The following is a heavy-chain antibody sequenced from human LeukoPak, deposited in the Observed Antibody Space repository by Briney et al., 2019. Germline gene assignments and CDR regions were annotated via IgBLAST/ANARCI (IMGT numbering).Heavy chain of an antibody. CDR1: GGSISSGDNY. Sequence: SETLSLTCTVSGGSISSGDNYWSWIRQPAGKGLEWIGRIYTSGSTNYNPSLKSRVTISGDTSKNQFSLRLSSVTAADTAVYYCARASYSYDINGWVPFDYWGQGTLVTVSS. CDR3: ARASYSYDINGWVPFDY. V-gene: IGHV4-61*02. CDR2: IYTSGST. D-gene: IGHD3-22*01. J-gene: IGHJ4*02.